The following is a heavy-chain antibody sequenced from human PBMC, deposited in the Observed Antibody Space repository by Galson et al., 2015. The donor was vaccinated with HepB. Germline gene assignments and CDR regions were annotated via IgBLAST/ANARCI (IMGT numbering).Heavy chain of an antibody. CDR3: AKDQSSGIAAAADY. Sequence: SLRLSCAASGFTFSSYAMNWVRQAPGKGLEWVSVISGSGGSTYHADSVKGRFTISRDNSKNTLYLQMNSLRAEDTAVYYCAKDQSSGIAAAADYWGQGTLVTVSS. J-gene: IGHJ4*02. CDR2: ISGSGGST. V-gene: IGHV3-23*01. CDR1: GFTFSSYA. D-gene: IGHD6-13*01.